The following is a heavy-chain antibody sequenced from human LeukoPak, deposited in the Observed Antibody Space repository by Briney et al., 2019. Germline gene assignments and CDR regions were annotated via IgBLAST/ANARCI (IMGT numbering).Heavy chain of an antibody. CDR1: GFTFSSYW. V-gene: IGHV3-7*01. Sequence: GGSLRLSCAASGFTFSSYWMSWVRQTPGKGLEWVAIILQDGSEKHYVASVKGRFTISRDNAKNTVSLQMNSLRAEDTGVYYCARAPSEIGGYYPEYFRHWGQGTLVIVSS. D-gene: IGHD3-22*01. CDR2: ILQDGSEK. J-gene: IGHJ1*01. CDR3: ARAPSEIGGYYPEYFRH.